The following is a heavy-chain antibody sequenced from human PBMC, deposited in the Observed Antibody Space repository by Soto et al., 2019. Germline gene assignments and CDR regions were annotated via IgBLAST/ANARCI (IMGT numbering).Heavy chain of an antibody. CDR1: GFTFSSYS. J-gene: IGHJ4*02. Sequence: EVQLVESGGGLVKPGGYLRLSCAASGFTFSSYSMNWVRQAPGKGLEWVSSISSSSSYIYYADSVKGRFTISRDNAKNSLYLQMDSLRAEDTAVYYCARDAVYYYDSSGCIDYWGQGTLVTVSS. CDR2: ISSSSSYI. CDR3: ARDAVYYYDSSGCIDY. D-gene: IGHD3-22*01. V-gene: IGHV3-21*01.